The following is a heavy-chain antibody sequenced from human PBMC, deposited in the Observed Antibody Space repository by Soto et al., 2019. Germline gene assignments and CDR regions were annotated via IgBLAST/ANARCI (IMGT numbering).Heavy chain of an antibody. Sequence: EVQLVESGGGLVQPGESLRLSCAASGFTFSSYWMHWVRQAPGKGLVWVSRINSDGSSTSYAGSVKGRFTISRDNAKNTLNLQMNRRRAEDTAVYYCVRTSLVVAAATREDYWGQGTLVTVSS. CDR2: INSDGSST. CDR3: VRTSLVVAAATREDY. J-gene: IGHJ4*02. D-gene: IGHD2-15*01. CDR1: GFTFSSYW. V-gene: IGHV3-74*01.